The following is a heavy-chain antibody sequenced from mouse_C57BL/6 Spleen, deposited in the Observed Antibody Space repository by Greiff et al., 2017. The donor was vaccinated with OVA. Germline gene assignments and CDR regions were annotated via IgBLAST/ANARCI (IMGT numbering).Heavy chain of an antibody. Sequence: EVKLVESGGGLVKPGGSLKLSCAASGFTFSDYGMHWVRQAPEKGLEWVAYISSGSSTINYADTVKGRVTISRDNAKNTLFLQMTSLRSEDTAMYYCARRAYYSNSYAMDYWGQGTSVTVSS. D-gene: IGHD2-5*01. V-gene: IGHV5-17*01. CDR1: GFTFSDYG. CDR2: ISSGSSTI. J-gene: IGHJ4*01. CDR3: ARRAYYSNSYAMDY.